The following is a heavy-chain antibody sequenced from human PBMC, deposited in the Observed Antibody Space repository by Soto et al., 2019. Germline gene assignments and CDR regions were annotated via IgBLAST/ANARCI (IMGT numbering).Heavy chain of an antibody. J-gene: IGHJ6*02. CDR1: GYSFTDYH. CDR3: ARGHSTDCSDGVCSFFYNHEMDV. V-gene: IGHV1-2*04. CDR2: INPKSGGT. D-gene: IGHD2-8*01. Sequence: ASVKVSCKASGYSFTDYHIHWVRQAPGQGLEWLGRINPKSGGTSTAQKFQGWVTMTRDRSISTVYMELTRLRSDDTAVYFCARGHSTDCSDGVCSFFYNHEMDVWGQGTTVTVSS.